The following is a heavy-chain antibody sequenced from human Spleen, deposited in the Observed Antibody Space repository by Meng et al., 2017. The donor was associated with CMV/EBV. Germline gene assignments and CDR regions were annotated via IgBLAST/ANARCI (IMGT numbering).Heavy chain of an antibody. CDR2: TYYNGRA. CDR1: GGSISSSGFY. Sequence: SETLSLTCTVSGGSISSSGFYWGWIRQPPGKGLEWIGSTYYNGRAYYNPSLKSRVTISVDTSKNQFSLKLSSVTAADTAVYYCAREGYYDFNNWFDPWGQGTLVTVSS. V-gene: IGHV4-39*07. CDR3: AREGYYDFNNWFDP. J-gene: IGHJ5*02. D-gene: IGHD3-3*01.